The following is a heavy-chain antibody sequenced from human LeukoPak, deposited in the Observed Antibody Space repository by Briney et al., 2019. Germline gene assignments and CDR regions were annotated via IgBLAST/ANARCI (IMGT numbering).Heavy chain of an antibody. D-gene: IGHD2-2*01. Sequence: GESLKVSCKGSAYSFTSYWIGWVRQMPGKGLEWMGIIYPGDSDTRYSPSFQGQVTISADKSISTAYLQWSSLKASDTAMYYCARRRIHCSSTSCYGAYYYYYMDVWGKGTTVTVSS. CDR2: IYPGDSDT. J-gene: IGHJ6*03. CDR3: ARRRIHCSSTSCYGAYYYYYMDV. V-gene: IGHV5-51*01. CDR1: AYSFTSYW.